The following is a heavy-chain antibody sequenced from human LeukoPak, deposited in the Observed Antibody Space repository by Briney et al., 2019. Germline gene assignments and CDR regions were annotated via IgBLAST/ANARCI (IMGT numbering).Heavy chain of an antibody. Sequence: PGGSLRLSSVGSGFTFSNYEMNWVRQAPGKGLEWISYISTSGGTIYYAVSVKGRFTISRDNAKNSLYLQLNSLRAEDTAVYYCARDDCSGGSCFSKDAFDIWGQGTMVTVS. D-gene: IGHD2-15*01. CDR3: ARDDCSGGSCFSKDAFDI. CDR1: GFTFSNYE. J-gene: IGHJ3*02. CDR2: ISTSGGTI. V-gene: IGHV3-48*03.